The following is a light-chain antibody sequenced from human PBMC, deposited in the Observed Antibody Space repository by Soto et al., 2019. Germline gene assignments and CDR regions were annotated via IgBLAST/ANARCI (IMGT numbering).Light chain of an antibody. CDR1: QNIGNW. CDR2: RGS. CDR3: QQFNIYPYT. Sequence: DIQMTQSPSTLSASVGDTVTITCRASQNIGNWMAWYQQTPGKAPNLLIYRGSSRQSGVPSRFSGSGSGTEFTLSIVSLQPDDFAVYYCQQFNIYPYTFGRGTKRESK. V-gene: IGKV1-5*03. J-gene: IGKJ2*01.